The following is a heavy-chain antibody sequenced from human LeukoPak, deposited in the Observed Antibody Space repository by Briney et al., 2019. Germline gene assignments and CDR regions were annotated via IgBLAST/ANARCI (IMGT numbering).Heavy chain of an antibody. CDR1: GFIFRNYW. V-gene: IGHV3-7*01. J-gene: IGHJ4*02. CDR3: ARGSANRYHLYIDF. D-gene: IGHD3-16*02. Sequence: PGGSLRLSCAASGFIFRNYWMSWVRQAPGKGLEWVANIKEDGSEKYYVESVKGRFTISRDNAKNSLYLQMSSLRAEDTAVYICARGSANRYHLYIDFWGQGTLVTVSS. CDR2: IKEDGSEK.